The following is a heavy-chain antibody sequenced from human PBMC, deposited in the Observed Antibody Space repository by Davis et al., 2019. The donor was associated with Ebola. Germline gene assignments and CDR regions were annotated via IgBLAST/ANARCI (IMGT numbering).Heavy chain of an antibody. CDR1: GGSISSGGYY. V-gene: IGHV4-31*03. CDR3: ARQIFGVVDDYYYYYMDV. CDR2: IYYSGST. Sequence: PSETLSFTCTVSGGSISSGGYYWSWIRQHPGKGLEWIGYIYYSGSTYYNPSLKSRVTISVDTSKNQFSLKLSSVTAADTAVYYCARQIFGVVDDYYYYYMDVWGKGTTVTVSS. D-gene: IGHD3-3*01. J-gene: IGHJ6*03.